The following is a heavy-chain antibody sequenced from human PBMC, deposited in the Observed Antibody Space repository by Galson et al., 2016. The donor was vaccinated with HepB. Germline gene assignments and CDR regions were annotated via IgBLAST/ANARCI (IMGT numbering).Heavy chain of an antibody. CDR2: IWYDGSNK. CDR1: GFTFSGYG. CDR3: AGASNLDFDYYNGMDV. V-gene: IGHV3-33*01. Sequence: SLRLSCAASGFTFSGYGMHWVRQAPGKGLEWVAVIWYDGSNKYYADSVKGRFTISRDNSKNTLYLQMNSLRAEDTAVYYCAGASNLDFDYYNGMDVWGQGTTVTVSS. J-gene: IGHJ6*02. D-gene: IGHD3-9*01.